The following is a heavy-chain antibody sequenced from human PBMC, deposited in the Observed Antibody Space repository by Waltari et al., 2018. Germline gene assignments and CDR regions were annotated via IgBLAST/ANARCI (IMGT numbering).Heavy chain of an antibody. CDR3: VRQGYCSRTACQTWAWD. V-gene: IGHV4-59*08. Sequence: QVQLPESAPGLLKPSETLSLPCTASGCSLSSPSCSWIRQPPGKGLEWIAEIFHTEAPDYNPSLKSRVTISLDKSKNHFSLNLTSVTAADTAVYYCVRQGYCSRTACQTWAWDWGRGTLVTVSS. CDR1: GCSLSSPS. J-gene: IGHJ4*02. D-gene: IGHD2-2*01. CDR2: IFHTEAP.